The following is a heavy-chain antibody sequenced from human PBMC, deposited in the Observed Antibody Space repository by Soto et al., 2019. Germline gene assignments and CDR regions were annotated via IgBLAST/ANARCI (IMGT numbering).Heavy chain of an antibody. CDR1: GFTFSDYY. J-gene: IGHJ6*02. V-gene: IGHV3-11*01. Sequence: GGSLRLSCAASGFTFSDYYMSWIRQAPGKGLEWVSYISSIGSTIYYSDSVKGRFTISRDNAKDSLYLQMNSLRAEDTAVYYCARGHDWPLYYYYGMDVWGQGTTVTVSS. CDR3: ARGHDWPLYYYYGMDV. CDR2: ISSIGSTI. D-gene: IGHD3-9*01.